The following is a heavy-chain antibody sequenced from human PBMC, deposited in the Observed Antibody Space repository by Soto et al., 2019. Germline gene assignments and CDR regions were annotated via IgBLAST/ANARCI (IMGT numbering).Heavy chain of an antibody. Sequence: QVQLVESGGGVVQPGRSLRLSCAASGFTFSSYGMHWVRQAPGKGLDWVAIIWYDGSNKYYADSVKGRFTISRDNSKNTLYLQMNSLRAEDTAVYYCASDLHDSSGYWAYYFDYWGQGTLVTVSS. D-gene: IGHD3-22*01. V-gene: IGHV3-33*01. CDR3: ASDLHDSSGYWAYYFDY. CDR1: GFTFSSYG. CDR2: IWYDGSNK. J-gene: IGHJ4*02.